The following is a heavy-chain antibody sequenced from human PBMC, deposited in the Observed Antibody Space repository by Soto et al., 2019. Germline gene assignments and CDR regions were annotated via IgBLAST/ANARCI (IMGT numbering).Heavy chain of an antibody. Sequence: TLSLTCTVSGGSISSYYWSWIRQPPGKGLEWLALIYWNDDKRYSPSLKSRLTITKDTSKNQVVLTMTNMDPVDTATYYCALRSNTYCGGDCYPQLDPWGQGTLVTVSS. V-gene: IGHV2-5*01. D-gene: IGHD2-21*02. J-gene: IGHJ5*02. CDR3: ALRSNTYCGGDCYPQLDP. CDR1: GGSISSYYW. CDR2: IYWNDDK.